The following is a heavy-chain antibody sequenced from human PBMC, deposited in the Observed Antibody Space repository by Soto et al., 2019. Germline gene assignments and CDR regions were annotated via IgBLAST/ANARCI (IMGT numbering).Heavy chain of an antibody. CDR1: GFSISSGGYY. CDR2: IYYSGST. V-gene: IGHV4-31*03. D-gene: IGHD4-17*01. Sequence: SEALSLTCTVSGFSISSGGYYWIWIRQHPGKGLEWIGYIYYSGSTYYNPSLKSRVTISVDTSKNQFSLKLSSVTAADTAVYYCARGHGYGDYLSWFDPWGQGTLVTVSS. CDR3: ARGHGYGDYLSWFDP. J-gene: IGHJ5*02.